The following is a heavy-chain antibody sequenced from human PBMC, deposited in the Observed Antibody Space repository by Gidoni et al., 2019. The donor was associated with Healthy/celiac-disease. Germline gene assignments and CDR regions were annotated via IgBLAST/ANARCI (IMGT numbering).Heavy chain of an antibody. CDR2: FDPEDGET. D-gene: IGHD3-22*01. V-gene: IGHV1-24*01. CDR3: ATATLSSGSTFDY. Sequence: QVQLVQSGAEVTKHGASVRVTGKVSGNTITELSMHWVRPAPGKGLEWMGGFDPEDGETIYAQKFQGRVTMTEDTSTDPAYLELTSLRSEDTAVYYCATATLSSGSTFDYWGQGTLVTVSS. CDR1: GNTITELS. J-gene: IGHJ4*02.